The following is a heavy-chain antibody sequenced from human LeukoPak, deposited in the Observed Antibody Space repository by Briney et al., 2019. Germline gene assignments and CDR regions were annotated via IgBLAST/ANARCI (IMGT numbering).Heavy chain of an antibody. CDR2: IRYDGSNN. D-gene: IGHD5-18*01. Sequence: GRSLRLSCAASGFTFSNYGMQWVRQAPGKGLEWVAFIRYDGSNNYYADSVKGRFTISRDNAKNSLYLQMNSLRAEDTAVYYCARLGYSYGGVYYYYYMDVWGKGTTVTVSS. CDR3: ARLGYSYGGVYYYYYMDV. V-gene: IGHV3-33*01. J-gene: IGHJ6*03. CDR1: GFTFSNYG.